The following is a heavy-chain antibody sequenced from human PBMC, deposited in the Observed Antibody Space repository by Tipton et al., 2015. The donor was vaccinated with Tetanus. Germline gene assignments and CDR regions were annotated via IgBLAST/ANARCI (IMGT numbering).Heavy chain of an antibody. V-gene: IGHV4-39*01. CDR1: GGSISSGTYY. J-gene: IGHJ5*02. Sequence: TLSLTCSVSGGSISSGTYYWDWIRQPPGKGLEWIGNIYYNGNTLQNPSLKSRVTISLDKSKNQFSLKLRSVTAADTAVYYCARSADNWFDPWGQGTLVTVSS. CDR3: ARSADNWFDP. CDR2: IYYNGNT.